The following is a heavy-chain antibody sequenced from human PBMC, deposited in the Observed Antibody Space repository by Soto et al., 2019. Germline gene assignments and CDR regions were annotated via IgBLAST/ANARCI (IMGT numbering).Heavy chain of an antibody. Sequence: EVQLVESGGGLVQPGGSLRLSCAASGFTLSDHYMDWVRQAPGKGLEWVGRIRNKAKSYTTEYAASVKGRFTISRDDSKNSLYLQMNSLKTEDTAVYSCARSGRDSSTWSDDVFDIWGQGTMVTVSS. CDR1: GFTLSDHY. J-gene: IGHJ3*02. V-gene: IGHV3-72*01. CDR3: ARSGRDSSTWSDDVFDI. CDR2: IRNKAKSYTT. D-gene: IGHD6-13*01.